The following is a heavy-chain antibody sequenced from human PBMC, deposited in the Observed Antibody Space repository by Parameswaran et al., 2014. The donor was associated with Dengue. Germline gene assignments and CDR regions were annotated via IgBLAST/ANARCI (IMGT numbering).Heavy chain of an antibody. Sequence: GSLRLSCAVYGGSFSGYYWSWIRQPPGKGLEWIGEINHSGSTNYNPSLKSRVTISVDTSKNQFSLKLSSVTAADTAVYYCARVDRYCSSTSCYIWFDPWGQGTLVTVSS. D-gene: IGHD2-2*02. V-gene: IGHV4-34*01. CDR1: GGSFSGYY. CDR3: ARVDRYCSSTSCYIWFDP. J-gene: IGHJ5*02. CDR2: INHSGST.